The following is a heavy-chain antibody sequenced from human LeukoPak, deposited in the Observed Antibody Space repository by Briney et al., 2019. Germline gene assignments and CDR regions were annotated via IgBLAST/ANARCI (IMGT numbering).Heavy chain of an antibody. CDR2: IKSKTDGGTT. CDR3: TTTYHYDSSGYSLYY. Sequence: PGGSLRPSCAASGFTFSNAWMSWVRQAPGKGLEWVGRIKSKTDGGTTDYAAPVKGRFTISRGDSRITLYLQLNSLRTEDTAVYYCTTTYHYDSSGYSLYYWGQGTLVTVSS. CDR1: GFTFSNAW. V-gene: IGHV3-15*01. D-gene: IGHD3-22*01. J-gene: IGHJ4*02.